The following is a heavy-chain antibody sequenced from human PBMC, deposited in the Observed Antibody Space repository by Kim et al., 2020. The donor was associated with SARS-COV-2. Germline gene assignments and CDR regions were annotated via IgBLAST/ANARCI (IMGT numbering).Heavy chain of an antibody. D-gene: IGHD3-16*01. CDR1: GYTFTSYG. Sequence: ASVKVSCKASGYTFTSYGISWVRQAPGQGLEWMGWISAYNGNTNYAQKLQGRVTMTTDTSTSTAYMELRSLRSDDTAVYYCARVGAPFFYDYVWGSYDYWGQGTLVTVSS. V-gene: IGHV1-18*01. CDR2: ISAYNGNT. CDR3: ARVGAPFFYDYVWGSYDY. J-gene: IGHJ4*02.